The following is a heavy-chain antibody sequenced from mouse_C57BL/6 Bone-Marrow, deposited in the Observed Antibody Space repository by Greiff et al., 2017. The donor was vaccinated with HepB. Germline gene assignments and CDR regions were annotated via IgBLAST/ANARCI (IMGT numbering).Heavy chain of an antibody. CDR3: ARGRWLLPAWFAY. CDR1: GYTFTDYY. CDR2: IYPGSGNT. Sequence: VQLQQSGAELVRPGASVKLSCKASGYTFTDYYINWVKQRPGQGLEWIARIYPGSGNTYYNEKFKGKATLTAEKSSSTAYMQLSSLTSEDSAVYFCARGRWLLPAWFAYWGQGTLVTVSA. J-gene: IGHJ3*01. V-gene: IGHV1-76*01. D-gene: IGHD2-3*01.